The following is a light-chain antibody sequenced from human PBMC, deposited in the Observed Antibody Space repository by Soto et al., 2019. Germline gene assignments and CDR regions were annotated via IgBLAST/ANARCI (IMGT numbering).Light chain of an antibody. J-gene: IGLJ2*01. Sequence: QSALTQPASVSGSPGQSITISCTGSSSDVGGYKFGSWYQHHPGKAPRLIIYEVTNRPSGVSDRFSGSKSGNTASLAISGLQAEDDAHYYCCSYTGSETLLFGGGTKLTVL. CDR3: CSYTGSETLL. CDR1: SSDVGGYKF. V-gene: IGLV2-14*01. CDR2: EVT.